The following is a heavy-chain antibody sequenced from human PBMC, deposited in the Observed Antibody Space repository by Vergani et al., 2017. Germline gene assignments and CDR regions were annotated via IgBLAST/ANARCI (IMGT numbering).Heavy chain of an antibody. CDR2: IYYSGST. V-gene: IGHV4-39*02. J-gene: IGHJ4*02. Sequence: QLQLQESGPGLVKPSETLSLTCTVSGGSISSSSYYWGWIRQPPGKGLEWIGSIYYSGSTYYNPSLKSRVTISVDTSKNQFSLKLSSVTAADTAVYYCARDTDYYDSSGYLGYWGQGTLVTVSS. CDR1: GGSISSSSYY. CDR3: ARDTDYYDSSGYLGY. D-gene: IGHD3-22*01.